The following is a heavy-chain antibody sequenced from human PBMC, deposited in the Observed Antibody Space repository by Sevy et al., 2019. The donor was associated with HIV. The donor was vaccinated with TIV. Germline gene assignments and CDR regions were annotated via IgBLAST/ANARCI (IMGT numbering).Heavy chain of an antibody. CDR2: IYYSGST. CDR1: GGSISSSSYY. Sequence: SETLSLTCTVSGGSISSSSYYWGWIRQPPGKGLEWIGSIYYSGSTYYNPSLKSRVTISVDTSKNQFSLKLSPVTAADTAVYYCARLGINSSGYYYDYYYGMDVWGQGTTVTVSS. J-gene: IGHJ6*02. D-gene: IGHD3-22*01. V-gene: IGHV4-39*01. CDR3: ARLGINSSGYYYDYYYGMDV.